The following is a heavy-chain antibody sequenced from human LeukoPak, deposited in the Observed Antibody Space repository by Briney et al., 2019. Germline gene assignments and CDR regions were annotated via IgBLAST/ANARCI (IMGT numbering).Heavy chain of an antibody. CDR1: GFTFSSYA. D-gene: IGHD6-19*01. CDR2: ISGSGGST. CDR3: AKVEQWLVKDYFDY. V-gene: IGHV3-23*01. Sequence: PGGSLRLSCAASGFTFSSYAMSWVRQAPGKGLEWVSAISGSGGSTYYADSVKGRFTISRDNSKNTLYLQINSLRAADTAVYYCAKVEQWLVKDYFDYWGQGTLVTVSS. J-gene: IGHJ4*02.